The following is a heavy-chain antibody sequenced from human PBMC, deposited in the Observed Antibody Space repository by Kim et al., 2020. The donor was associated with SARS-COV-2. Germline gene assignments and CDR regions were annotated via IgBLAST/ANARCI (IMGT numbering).Heavy chain of an antibody. CDR1: GVSISSYY. V-gene: IGHV4-59*01. D-gene: IGHD3-16*01. CDR3: ARNGGRI. J-gene: IGHJ3*02. Sequence: SETLSLTCTASGVSISSYYWRWIRQPPGKGLEWIGYISYSGSTNYNPSPMSRVSISADTSKNQFPLKLSSVPAPDTAAIYCARNGGRIWGQGTMVTVSS. CDR2: ISYSGST.